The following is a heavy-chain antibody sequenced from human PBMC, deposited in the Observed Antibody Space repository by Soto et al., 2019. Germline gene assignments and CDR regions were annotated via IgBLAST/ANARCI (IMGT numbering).Heavy chain of an antibody. CDR3: ARGGDFWSGYYPRAPWDI. J-gene: IGHJ3*02. V-gene: IGHV3-64*01. CDR2: ISSNGGST. CDR1: GFTFSSYA. Sequence: EVQLVESGGGLVQPGGSLRLSCAASGFTFSSYAMHWVRQAPGKGLEYVSAISSNGGSTYYANSVKGRFTISRDNSKNTLYLQMGGLRAEDMAVYYCARGGDFWSGYYPRAPWDIWGQGTMVTVSS. D-gene: IGHD3-3*01.